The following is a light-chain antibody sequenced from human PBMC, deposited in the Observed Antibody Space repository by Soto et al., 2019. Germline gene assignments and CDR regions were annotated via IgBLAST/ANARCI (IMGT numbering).Light chain of an antibody. V-gene: IGLV2-14*01. CDR2: DVT. J-gene: IGLJ1*01. CDR1: STDVGGYKY. Sequence: QSALTQPASVSGSPGQSITISCTGTSTDVGGYKYVSWYQQHPGKAPKFMIYDVTSRPSGISNRFSGSKSGNTAFLIISGLQAEGEADYYCLSYTRSDTYVFGTGTKVAVL. CDR3: LSYTRSDTYV.